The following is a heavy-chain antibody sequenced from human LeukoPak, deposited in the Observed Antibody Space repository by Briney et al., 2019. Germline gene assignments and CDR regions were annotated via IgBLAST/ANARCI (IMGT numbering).Heavy chain of an antibody. D-gene: IGHD1-26*01. Sequence: PGGSLRLSCAASGFTFDDYAMHWVRQAPGKGLEWVSGISWNSGSIGYADSVKGRFTISRDNAKNSLYLQMNSLRAEDTALYYCAKDISPRSGSDCFDYWGQGTLVTVSS. CDR3: AKDISPRSGSDCFDY. J-gene: IGHJ4*02. CDR2: ISWNSGSI. V-gene: IGHV3-9*01. CDR1: GFTFDDYA.